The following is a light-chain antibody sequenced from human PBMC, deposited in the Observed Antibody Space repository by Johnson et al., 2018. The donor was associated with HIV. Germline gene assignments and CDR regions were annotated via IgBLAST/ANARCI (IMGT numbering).Light chain of an antibody. J-gene: IGLJ1*01. CDR1: SSNIGNNY. V-gene: IGLV1-51*01. Sequence: QSVLTQPPSVSAASGQKVNISCSGSSSNIGNNYVYWYQQLPGTAPKLLIYDNNKRPSGIPARFSGSKSGTSATLGITGLQTGDEADYYCGTWDSSLSAYVFGTGTKVTVL. CDR2: DNN. CDR3: GTWDSSLSAYV.